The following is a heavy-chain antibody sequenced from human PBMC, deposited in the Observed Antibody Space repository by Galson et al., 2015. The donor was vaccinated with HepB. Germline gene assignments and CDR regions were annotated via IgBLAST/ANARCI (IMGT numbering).Heavy chain of an antibody. J-gene: IGHJ3*02. CDR1: GFTFSSYA. CDR3: AKDKHYDSSGYYYVDAFDI. CDR2: ISGSGGST. D-gene: IGHD3-22*01. V-gene: IGHV3-23*01. Sequence: SLRLSCAASGFTFSSYAMSWVRQAPGKGLEWVSAISGSGGSTYYADSVKGRFTISRDNSKNTLYLQMNSLRAEDTAVYYCAKDKHYDSSGYYYVDAFDIWGQGTMVTVSS.